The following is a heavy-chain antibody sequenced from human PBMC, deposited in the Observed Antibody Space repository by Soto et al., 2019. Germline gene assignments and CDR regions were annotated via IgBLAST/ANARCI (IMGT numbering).Heavy chain of an antibody. J-gene: IGHJ6*02. V-gene: IGHV3-33*01. Sequence: QVQLVESGGGVVQPGRSLRLSCAASGFTFSTYGMHWVRQAPGKGLEWVAVIWYAGSNTHYADSVKGRFTISREKSKNTQALQMNSLRAEDTAVYYCARDGEEYSSTAGVMDVWGQGTTVTVSS. CDR1: GFTFSTYG. D-gene: IGHD6-6*01. CDR3: ARDGEEYSSTAGVMDV. CDR2: IWYAGSNT.